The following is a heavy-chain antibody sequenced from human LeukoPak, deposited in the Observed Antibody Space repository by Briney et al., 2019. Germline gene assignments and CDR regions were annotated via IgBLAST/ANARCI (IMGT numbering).Heavy chain of an antibody. Sequence: SETLSLTCTVSGGSISSYYWSWIRQPPGKGLEWIGYIYYSGSTNYNPSLKSRVTISVDKSKNQFSLKLSSVTAADTAVYYCARATSYYDSSGYYEVAFDIWGQGTMVTVSS. CDR3: ARATSYYDSSGYYEVAFDI. CDR1: GGSISSYY. V-gene: IGHV4-59*12. CDR2: IYYSGST. D-gene: IGHD3-22*01. J-gene: IGHJ3*02.